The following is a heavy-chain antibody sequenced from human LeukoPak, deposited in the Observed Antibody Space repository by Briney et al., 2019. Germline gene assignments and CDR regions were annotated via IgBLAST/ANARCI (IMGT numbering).Heavy chain of an antibody. CDR3: ARSHIVAVTGFAFDI. CDR1: GGSISSSSYY. Sequence: SETVSLTCTVSGGSISSSSYYWGWIRQSPGKGLEWIGSIYYSGNNYYHPPLNSRVTITVNTSKNQFSLQLSSVTAADTTVYYCARSHIVAVTGFAFDIWGQGTLVTVSS. D-gene: IGHD2-21*02. CDR2: IYYSGNN. J-gene: IGHJ3*02. V-gene: IGHV4-39*01.